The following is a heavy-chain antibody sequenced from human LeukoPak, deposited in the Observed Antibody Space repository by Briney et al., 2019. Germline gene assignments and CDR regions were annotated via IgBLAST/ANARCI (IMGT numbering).Heavy chain of an antibody. V-gene: IGHV3-30*02. Sequence: GGSLRLSCVASGLTFRSSSMHWVRQAPGKGLEWLAFIRFDGSTKYYADSVKGRFTVSRDNSKSTLYLQMNSLRAEDTAVYYCAQPDFWGQGTLVTVSS. CDR2: IRFDGSTK. CDR3: AQPDF. CDR1: GLTFRSSS. J-gene: IGHJ4*02.